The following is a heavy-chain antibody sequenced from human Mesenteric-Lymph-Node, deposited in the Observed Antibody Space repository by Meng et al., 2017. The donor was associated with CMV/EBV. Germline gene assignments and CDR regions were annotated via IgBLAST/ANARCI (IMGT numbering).Heavy chain of an antibody. Sequence: CTLSGDSLISADYFGSWIRQPPGKELEWIGKIYFSGSATLKSSLKGRVTTSVDTSKNQFSLMLKSGTAADTAVYYCARVGFNNWYFDLWGRGTLVTVSS. V-gene: IGHV4-61*08. CDR2: IYFSGSA. CDR1: GDSLISADYF. J-gene: IGHJ2*01. CDR3: ARVGFNNWYFDL. D-gene: IGHD2-2*03.